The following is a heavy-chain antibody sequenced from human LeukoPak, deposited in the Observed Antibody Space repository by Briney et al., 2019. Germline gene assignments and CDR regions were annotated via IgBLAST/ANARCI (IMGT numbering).Heavy chain of an antibody. J-gene: IGHJ4*02. D-gene: IGHD5-18*01. Sequence: SVKVSCKPSGGTFNSYAISWVRQAPGQGLEWMGGVIPIFGTANYAQKFQGRVTITTDESTSTAYMELSSLRSEDMAVYYCARDQGNGYSYGFDYWGQGTLVTVSS. CDR3: ARDQGNGYSYGFDY. V-gene: IGHV1-69*05. CDR1: GGTFNSYA. CDR2: VIPIFGTA.